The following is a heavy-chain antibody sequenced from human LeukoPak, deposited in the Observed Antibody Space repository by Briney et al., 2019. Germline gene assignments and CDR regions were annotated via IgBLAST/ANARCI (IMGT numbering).Heavy chain of an antibody. J-gene: IGHJ4*02. CDR3: ARVPRMEYYFDY. Sequence: GASVKVSCKASGYTFTCYYMHWVRQAPGQGLEWMGWINPNSGGTNYAQKFQGRVTMTGDTSISTAYMELSRLRSDDTAVYYCARVPRMEYYFDYWGQGTLVTVSS. CDR1: GYTFTCYY. V-gene: IGHV1-2*02. D-gene: IGHD3-3*01. CDR2: INPNSGGT.